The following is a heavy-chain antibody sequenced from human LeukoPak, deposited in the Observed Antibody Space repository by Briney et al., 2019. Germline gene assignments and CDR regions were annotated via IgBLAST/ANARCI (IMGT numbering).Heavy chain of an antibody. J-gene: IGHJ4*02. V-gene: IGHV3-43*02. Sequence: GGSLRLSCAASGFSFDDYALHWVRQAPGKGPEWVSLIIGDASSTYYVDSVKGRFTISRDNSKNSLYLQMNSLRTEDTALYYCAKDSSSWSFFDYWGQGTLVAVSS. CDR3: AKDSSSWSFFDY. CDR2: IIGDASST. CDR1: GFSFDDYA. D-gene: IGHD6-19*01.